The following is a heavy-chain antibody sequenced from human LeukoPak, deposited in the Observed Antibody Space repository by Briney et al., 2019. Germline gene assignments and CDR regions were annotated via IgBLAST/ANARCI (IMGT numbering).Heavy chain of an antibody. CDR2: IYHSGST. V-gene: IGHV4-59*04. CDR1: GGSISSYY. D-gene: IGHD6-25*01. CDR3: ARKLRRLPNNWFDP. Sequence: TSETLSLTCTVSGGSISSYYWSWIRQPPGKGLECIGSIYHSGSTYYNPSLKSRVTISVDTSKNQFSLKLSSVTAADTAVYYCARKLRRLPNNWFDPWGQGTLVTVSS. J-gene: IGHJ5*02.